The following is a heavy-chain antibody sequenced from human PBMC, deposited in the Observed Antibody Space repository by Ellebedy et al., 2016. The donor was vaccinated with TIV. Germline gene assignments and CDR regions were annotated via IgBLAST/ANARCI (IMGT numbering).Heavy chain of an antibody. J-gene: IGHJ6*02. D-gene: IGHD6-19*01. CDR2: ISYDGSNK. V-gene: IGHV3-30-3*01. Sequence: GGSLRLXCAASGFTFSSYAMHWVHQAPGKGLEWVAVISYDGSNKYYADSVKGRFTISRDNAKNSLYLQMNSLRAEDTAVYYCAREKQWLVNYYYYGMDVWGQGTTVTVSS. CDR1: GFTFSSYA. CDR3: AREKQWLVNYYYYGMDV.